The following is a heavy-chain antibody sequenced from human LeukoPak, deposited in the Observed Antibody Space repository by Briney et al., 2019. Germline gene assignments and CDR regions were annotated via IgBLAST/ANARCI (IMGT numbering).Heavy chain of an antibody. Sequence: GGSLRLSCAASGFTFDDYTMHWVRQAPGKGLEWVSLISWDGGGTYYADSVKGRFTISRDNSKNSLYLQMNSLRTEDTALYYCAKDRGYGDYPDYWGQGTLVTVSS. D-gene: IGHD4-17*01. CDR1: GFTFDDYT. CDR3: AKDRGYGDYPDY. V-gene: IGHV3-43*01. CDR2: ISWDGGGT. J-gene: IGHJ4*02.